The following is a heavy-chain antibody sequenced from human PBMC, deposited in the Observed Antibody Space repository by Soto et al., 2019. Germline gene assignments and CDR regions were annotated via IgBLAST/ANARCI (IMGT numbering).Heavy chain of an antibody. D-gene: IGHD3-3*02. CDR2: FYYGGAIFYSGNI. V-gene: IGHV4-39*01. J-gene: IGHJ3*02. CDR1: GDSISSSNSH. CDR3: VRYDRINMKPYSPEGFHI. Sequence: SDTLSLTCTVSGDSISSSNSHWGWTRQPPGKGLEYIGSFYYGGAIFYSGNIYYNPSLKSRVTISVDTSKNQFSLRLSSVTAADTGVYYCVRYDRINMKPYSPEGFHIWGQGTMVTVSS.